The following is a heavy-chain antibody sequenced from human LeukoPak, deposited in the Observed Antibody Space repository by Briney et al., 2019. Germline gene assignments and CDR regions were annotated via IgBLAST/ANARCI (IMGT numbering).Heavy chain of an antibody. D-gene: IGHD1-26*01. CDR2: ITSTSSYI. CDR1: GFTFSNYN. CDR3: ARDPYSGNYGNYYYYYMDV. J-gene: IGHJ6*03. Sequence: GGSLRLSCAATGFTFSNYNMNWVRQAPGKGLEWVSSITSTSSYIYYADSVKGRFTISRDNAKNSLYLQMNSLRAEDTALYFCARDPYSGNYGNYYYYYMDVWGKGTTVTISS. V-gene: IGHV3-21*01.